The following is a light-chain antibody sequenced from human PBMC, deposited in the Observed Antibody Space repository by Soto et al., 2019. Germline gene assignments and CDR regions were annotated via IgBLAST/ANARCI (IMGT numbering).Light chain of an antibody. CDR2: AAS. CDR3: KQLNSYPLT. V-gene: IGKV1-9*01. J-gene: IGKJ4*01. Sequence: IQLTQSPSSLSASVGDRVTITCRASQGISSYLTWYQQKPGKAPKLLIYAASTLHSGVQSKFSGSGSGTDFTLTISSLQPEDFATYYCKQLNSYPLTFGGGTKVDIK. CDR1: QGISSY.